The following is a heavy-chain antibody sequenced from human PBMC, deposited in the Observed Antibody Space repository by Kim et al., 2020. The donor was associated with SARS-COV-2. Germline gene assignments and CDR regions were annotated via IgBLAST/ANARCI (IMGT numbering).Heavy chain of an antibody. CDR3: AREGIAARPGY. D-gene: IGHD6-6*01. Sequence: TYHNPSLKSRVTISVDTSKNQFSLKLSSVAAADTAVYYCAREGIAARPGYWGQGTLVTVSS. J-gene: IGHJ4*02. CDR2: T. V-gene: IGHV4-31*02.